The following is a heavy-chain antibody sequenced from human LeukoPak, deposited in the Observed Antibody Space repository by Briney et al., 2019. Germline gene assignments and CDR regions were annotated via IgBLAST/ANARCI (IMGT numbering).Heavy chain of an antibody. Sequence: ASVKVSCKAYGYTFTSYAMHWVRQAPGQRLEWMGWINAGNGNTKYSQEFQGRDTMTTDTSTSTAYMELRSLRSDDTAVYYCARAGGYLQGYYYYYYMDVWGKGTTVTISS. D-gene: IGHD5-18*01. CDR2: INAGNGNT. V-gene: IGHV1-3*01. CDR3: ARAGGYLQGYYYYYYMDV. J-gene: IGHJ6*03. CDR1: GYTFTSYA.